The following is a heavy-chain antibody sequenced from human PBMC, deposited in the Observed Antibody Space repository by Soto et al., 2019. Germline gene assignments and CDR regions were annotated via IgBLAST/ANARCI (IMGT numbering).Heavy chain of an antibody. J-gene: IGHJ4*02. V-gene: IGHV3-21*01. D-gene: IGHD3-3*01. Sequence: GGSLRLSCAASGFTFSSYSMNWVRQAPGKGLEWVSSISSSSSYIYYADSVKGRFTISRDNAKNSLYLQMNSLRAEDTAVYYCARFLEWSFYYFDYWGQGTLVTVSS. CDR3: ARFLEWSFYYFDY. CDR1: GFTFSSYS. CDR2: ISSSSSYI.